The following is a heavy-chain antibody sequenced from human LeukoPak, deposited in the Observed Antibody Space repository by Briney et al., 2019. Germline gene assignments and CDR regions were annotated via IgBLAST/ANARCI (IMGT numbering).Heavy chain of an antibody. V-gene: IGHV1-18*01. CDR1: GYTFTSYG. Sequence: ASVKVSCKASGYTFTSYGISWVRQAPGQGLEWMGWISAYNGNTNYAQKLQGRVTITTDTTTSTDCMELRSLRSDDTAVYYCARVGNVVVVAARFWGQGTLVTVSS. D-gene: IGHD2-15*01. CDR2: ISAYNGNT. CDR3: ARVGNVVVVAARF. J-gene: IGHJ4*02.